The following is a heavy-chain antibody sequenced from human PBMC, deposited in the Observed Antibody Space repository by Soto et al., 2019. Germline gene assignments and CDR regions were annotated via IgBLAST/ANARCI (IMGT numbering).Heavy chain of an antibody. CDR2: IYHSGST. J-gene: IGHJ6*02. CDR3: ARDQPPFRYYYYGMDV. V-gene: IGHV4-30-2*01. Sequence: PSETLSLTCAVSGGSISSGGYSWSWIRQPPGKGLEWIGYIYHSGSTYYNPSLKSRVTISVDRSKNQFSLKLSSVTAADTAVYYCARDQPPFRYYYYGMDVWGQGTTVTVSS. CDR1: GGSISSGGYS.